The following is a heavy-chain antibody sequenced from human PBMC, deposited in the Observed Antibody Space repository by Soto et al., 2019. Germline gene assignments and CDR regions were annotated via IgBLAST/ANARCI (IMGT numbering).Heavy chain of an antibody. CDR1: GFTFSSYA. J-gene: IGHJ4*02. V-gene: IGHV3-23*01. Sequence: PGGSLRLSCAASGFTFSSYAMSWVRQAPGKGLEWVSAISGSGGSTYYADSVKGRFTISRDNSKNTLYPQMNSLRAEDTAVYYCAKVTLEYSSSDDYWGQGTLVTVSS. CDR3: AKVTLEYSSSDDY. D-gene: IGHD6-6*01. CDR2: ISGSGGST.